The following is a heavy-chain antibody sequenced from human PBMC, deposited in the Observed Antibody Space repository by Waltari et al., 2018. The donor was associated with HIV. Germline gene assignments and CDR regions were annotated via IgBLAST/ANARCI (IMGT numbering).Heavy chain of an antibody. CDR3: ASDDREYCNDSSCWSFDP. Sequence: QVHLQPSGPRLVQPSATRSLTCTASHSSIRTSSYNWRWLRGPPGKGLGWIGSIYGSETSYYNPSLKSRVTMSLDTSRNQFSLKLNSVTAADTAVYYCASDDREYCNDSSCWSFDPWGPGTLVTVSS. D-gene: IGHD3-22*01. CDR1: HSSIRTSSYN. CDR2: IYGSETS. V-gene: IGHV4-39*01. J-gene: IGHJ5*02.